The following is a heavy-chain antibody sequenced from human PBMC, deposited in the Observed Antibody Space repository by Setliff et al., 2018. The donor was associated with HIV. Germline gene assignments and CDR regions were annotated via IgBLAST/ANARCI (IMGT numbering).Heavy chain of an antibody. CDR2: IYYSGST. D-gene: IGHD6-13*01. CDR3: ARDLGLYSSSWARFDAFDI. Sequence: SETLSLTCTVSGGSISSYHWSWIRQPPGKGLEWIGYIYYSGSTNYNPSLKSRVTISVDTSKNQFSLKLSSVTAADTAVYYCARDLGLYSSSWARFDAFDIWGQGTMVTV. J-gene: IGHJ3*02. CDR1: GGSISSYH. V-gene: IGHV4-59*01.